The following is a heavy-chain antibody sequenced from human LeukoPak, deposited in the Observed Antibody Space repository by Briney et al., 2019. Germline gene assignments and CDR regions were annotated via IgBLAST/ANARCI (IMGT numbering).Heavy chain of an antibody. V-gene: IGHV4-59*01. Sequence: SETLSLTCTVSGGSISSYYWSWIRQPPGKGLEWIGYIYYSGSTNYNPSLKSRVTISVDTSKNQFPLKLSSVTAADTAVYYCARGYGDSSGYPFDYWGQGTLVTVSS. CDR1: GGSISSYY. CDR2: IYYSGST. CDR3: ARGYGDSSGYPFDY. J-gene: IGHJ4*02. D-gene: IGHD3-22*01.